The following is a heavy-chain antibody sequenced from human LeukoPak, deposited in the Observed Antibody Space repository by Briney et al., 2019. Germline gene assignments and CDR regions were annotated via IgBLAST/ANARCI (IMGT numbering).Heavy chain of an antibody. CDR1: GNTFTSYG. CDR2: ISAYNGNT. Sequence: GASVKVSCKASGNTFTSYGISWVRQAPGQGLEWMGWISAYNGNTNYAQKLQGRVTMTTDTSTSTAYMELRSLRSDDTAVYYCARDRYCSGGSCSLDAFDIWGQGTMVTVSS. V-gene: IGHV1-18*01. D-gene: IGHD2-15*01. J-gene: IGHJ3*02. CDR3: ARDRYCSGGSCSLDAFDI.